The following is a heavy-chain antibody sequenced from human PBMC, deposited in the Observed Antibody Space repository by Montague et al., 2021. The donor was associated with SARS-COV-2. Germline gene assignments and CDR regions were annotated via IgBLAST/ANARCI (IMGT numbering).Heavy chain of an antibody. CDR2: ISWNSGSI. J-gene: IGHJ6*02. V-gene: IGHV3-9*01. D-gene: IGHD6-13*01. Sequence: SLRLSCAASGFTFDDYAMHWVRQAPGKGLEWVSGISWNSGSIGYAGSVKGRFTISRDNAKNSLYLQMNSLRAEDTALYYCATGAAAAFDYYGMDVWGQGTTVTVSS. CDR1: GFTFDDYA. CDR3: ATGAAAAFDYYGMDV.